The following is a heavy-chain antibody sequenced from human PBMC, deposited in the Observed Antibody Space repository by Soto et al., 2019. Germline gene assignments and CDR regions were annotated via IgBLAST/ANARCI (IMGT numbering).Heavy chain of an antibody. CDR1: GFTFSSYG. J-gene: IGHJ4*02. CDR3: ARGLRDGYNYLFDY. Sequence: GGSLRLSCAASGFTFSSYGMHWVRQAPGKGLEWVAVISYDGSNKYYADSVKGRFTISRDNSKNTLYLQMNSLRAEDTAVYYCARGLRDGYNYLFDYWGQGTLVTVSS. CDR2: ISYDGSNK. D-gene: IGHD5-12*01. V-gene: IGHV3-30*19.